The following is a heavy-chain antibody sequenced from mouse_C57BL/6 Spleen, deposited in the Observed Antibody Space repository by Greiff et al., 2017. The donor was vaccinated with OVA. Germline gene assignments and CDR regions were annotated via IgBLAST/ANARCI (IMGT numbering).Heavy chain of an antibody. CDR3: ARHEERAYGYDEGAWFAY. V-gene: IGHV1-62-2*01. J-gene: IGHJ3*01. D-gene: IGHD2-2*01. CDR1: GYTFIEYT. Sequence: QVQLKQSGAELVKPGASVKLSCTASGYTFIEYTIHWVKQRSGQGLEWIGWFYPGSGSITYNEKFKDKATLTADKSSSPVYMELSRLTSEDSAVYVCARHEERAYGYDEGAWFAYWGQGTLVTVSA. CDR2: FYPGSGSI.